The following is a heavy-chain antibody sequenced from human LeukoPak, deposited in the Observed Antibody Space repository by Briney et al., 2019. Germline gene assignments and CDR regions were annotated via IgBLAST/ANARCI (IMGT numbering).Heavy chain of an antibody. D-gene: IGHD3-22*01. Sequence: AETLSLTCTVSGGSISSSSYYWGRIRQPAGSGLEWFGSIYYSGSTYYNPSLKSRLTISIDTSKNQFSLKLRSVTAADTAVYYCARPGYYEYYYGMDVWGQGTTATVSS. CDR3: ARPGYYEYYYGMDV. V-gene: IGHV4-39*01. CDR2: IYYSGST. CDR1: GGSISSSSYY. J-gene: IGHJ6*01.